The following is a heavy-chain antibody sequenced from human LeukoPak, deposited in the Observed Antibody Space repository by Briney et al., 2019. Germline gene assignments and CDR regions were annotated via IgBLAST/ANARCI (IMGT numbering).Heavy chain of an antibody. V-gene: IGHV3-21*01. CDR3: ARGEKMGGGYYYYGMDV. Sequence: GGSLRLSCAASGFTFSSYSMNWVRQAPGKGLEWVSSISSSSSYIYYADSVKGRFTISRDNAKNSLYLQMNSLRAEDTAVYYCARGEKMGGGYYYYGMDVWGQGTTVTVSS. CDR1: GFTFSSYS. D-gene: IGHD2-15*01. J-gene: IGHJ6*02. CDR2: ISSSSSYI.